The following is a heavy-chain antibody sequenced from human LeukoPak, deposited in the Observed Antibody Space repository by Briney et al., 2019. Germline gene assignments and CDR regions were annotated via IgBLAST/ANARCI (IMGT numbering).Heavy chain of an antibody. CDR3: ARAVIVVAAATQRNWSDP. D-gene: IGHD2-15*01. CDR2: IYHSGST. V-gene: IGHV4-4*02. CDR1: GGSISSSNW. Sequence: PSETLSLTCAVSGGSISSSNWWSWVRQPPGKGLEWIGEIYHSGSTNYNPSLKSRVTISVDKSKNQFSLKLSSVTAADTAIYYCARAVIVVAAATQRNWSDPWGQGTLVTVSS. J-gene: IGHJ5*02.